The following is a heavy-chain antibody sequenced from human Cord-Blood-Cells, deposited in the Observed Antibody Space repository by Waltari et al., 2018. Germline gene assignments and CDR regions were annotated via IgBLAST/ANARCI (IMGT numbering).Heavy chain of an antibody. CDR3: ASVTIFGVVEDAFDI. CDR1: GYTFTGYY. Sequence: QVQLVQSGDEVKKPGASVKVSCKASGYTFTGYYLHWVRQAPGQGLEWMGWINPNSGGTNYAQKFQGRVTMTRDTSISTAYMELSRLRSDDTAVYYCASVTIFGVVEDAFDIWGQGTMVTVSS. D-gene: IGHD3-3*01. V-gene: IGHV1-2*02. J-gene: IGHJ3*02. CDR2: INPNSGGT.